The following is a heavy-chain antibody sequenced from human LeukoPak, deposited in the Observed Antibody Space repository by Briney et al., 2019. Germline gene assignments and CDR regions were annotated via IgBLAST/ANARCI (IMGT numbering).Heavy chain of an antibody. J-gene: IGHJ4*01. V-gene: IGHV4-34*01. CDR1: GGSPSSFS. Sequence: PSETLSLTCAVYGGSPSSFSWSGSRHPPGQGLKWIGEITHRGRTNYNPSLKGRVSISLDTSKNQFSLRLSSVTAADTAVYYCAPIFGDYSDFDSWGQGTLVTVSS. CDR3: APIFGDYSDFDS. D-gene: IGHD4-17*01. CDR2: ITHRGRT.